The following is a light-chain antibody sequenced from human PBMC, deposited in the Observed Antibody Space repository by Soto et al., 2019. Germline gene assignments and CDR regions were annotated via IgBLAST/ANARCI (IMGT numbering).Light chain of an antibody. V-gene: IGKV1-27*01. CDR2: AAS. CDR1: QGISNY. CDR3: QKYNSAPSIT. Sequence: DIQMTQSPSSLSASVGDRVTITCRVSQGISNYLAWYQQKPGKVPKLLIYAASTLQSGVPSRFSGSGSGTDFTLTISSLQPEDVATYYCQKYNSAPSITFGQGTRLEIK. J-gene: IGKJ5*01.